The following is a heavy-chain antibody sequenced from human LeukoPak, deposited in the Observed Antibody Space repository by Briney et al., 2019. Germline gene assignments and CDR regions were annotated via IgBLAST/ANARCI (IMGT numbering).Heavy chain of an antibody. J-gene: IGHJ3*02. CDR3: ARVTASSGYYDAFDI. D-gene: IGHD3-22*01. CDR1: GGSFSGYY. Sequence: SETLSLTCAVYGGSFSGYYWSWIRQPPGKGLEWIGEINHSGSTNYNPSLKSRVTISVDTSKNQFSLKLSSVTAADTAVYYCARVTASSGYYDAFDIWGQGTMVTVSS. CDR2: INHSGST. V-gene: IGHV4-34*01.